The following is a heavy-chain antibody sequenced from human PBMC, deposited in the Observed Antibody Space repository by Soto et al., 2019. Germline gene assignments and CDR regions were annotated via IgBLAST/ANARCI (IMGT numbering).Heavy chain of an antibody. CDR2: IYYTGST. D-gene: IGHD5-18*01. J-gene: IGHJ4*02. CDR1: GGSVSSASYY. Sequence: PSETLSLTCTVSGGSVSSASYYWTWIRQSPGKGLEWIGYIYYTGSTNYNPSLKSRVTISVDTSKNLFSLKLTSVTAADTAVYYCARDIRGYSRAFDYWGQGNMVTVS. CDR3: ARDIRGYSRAFDY. V-gene: IGHV4-61*01.